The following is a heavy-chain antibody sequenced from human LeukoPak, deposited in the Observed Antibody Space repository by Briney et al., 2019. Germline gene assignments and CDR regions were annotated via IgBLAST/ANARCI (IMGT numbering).Heavy chain of an antibody. D-gene: IGHD1/OR15-1a*01. CDR3: ARDRPPTGTIDY. CDR1: GFTFSSYS. CDR2: ISSSSSYI. Sequence: GGSLRLSCAASGFTFSSYSMNWVRQAPGKGLEWVSSISSSSSYIYYADSVKGRFTISRDNAKNPLYLQMNSLRAEDTAVYYCARDRPPTGTIDYWGQGTLVTVSS. J-gene: IGHJ4*02. V-gene: IGHV3-21*01.